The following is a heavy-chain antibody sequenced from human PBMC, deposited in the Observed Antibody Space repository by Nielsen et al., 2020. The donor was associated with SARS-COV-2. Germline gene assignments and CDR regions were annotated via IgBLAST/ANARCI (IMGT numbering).Heavy chain of an antibody. V-gene: IGHV3-49*04. CDR1: GFTFADYS. CDR2: IRSNVYGGTT. CDR3: TIDQDFDY. J-gene: IGHJ4*02. Sequence: GESLKISCPGSGFTFADYSMSWVRQAPGKGLEWVGFIRSNVYGGTTEYAASVKGRFTISRDDSKSIAYLQLASLKTDDTAVYFCTIDQDFDYWAGEPWSPSP.